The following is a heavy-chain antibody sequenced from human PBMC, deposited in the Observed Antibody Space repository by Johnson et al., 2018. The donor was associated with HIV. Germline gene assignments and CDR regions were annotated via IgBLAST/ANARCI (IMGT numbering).Heavy chain of an antibody. V-gene: IGHV3-33*05. CDR2: ISYAGSDE. J-gene: IGHJ3*02. Sequence: QVHLVESGGGVVQPGRSLRLSCAASGFTFSYYGIHWVRQAPGKGLEWVAVISYAGSDEYYSDSVKGRFTISRDNSKNTLYLQMNSLRAEDTAVYYCAKWGSLAVAAIGNAFDIWGQGTMVTVSS. CDR1: GFTFSYYG. D-gene: IGHD6-19*01. CDR3: AKWGSLAVAAIGNAFDI.